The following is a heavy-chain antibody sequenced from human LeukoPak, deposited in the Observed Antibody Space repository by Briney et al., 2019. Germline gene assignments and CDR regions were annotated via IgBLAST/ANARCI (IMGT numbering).Heavy chain of an antibody. Sequence: ASVKVSCKASGYTFTSYGISWVRQAPGQGLEWMGWISAYNGNTNYAQKLQGRVTMTTDTSTSTAYMELRSLRSDDTAVYYCARDSIVVVPTSGYDYWGQGTLVTVSS. CDR3: ARDSIVVVPTSGYDY. CDR1: GYTFTSYG. J-gene: IGHJ4*02. CDR2: ISAYNGNT. D-gene: IGHD2-21*01. V-gene: IGHV1-18*01.